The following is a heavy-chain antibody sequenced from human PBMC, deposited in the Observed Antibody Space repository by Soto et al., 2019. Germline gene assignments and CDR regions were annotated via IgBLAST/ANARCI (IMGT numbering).Heavy chain of an antibody. CDR1: GYTFTNYY. CDR2: INPSGGTT. CDR3: ARELSSFGRNY. Sequence: VASVKVSCKASGYTFTNYYMHWVRQAPGQGLEWMGLINPSGGTTSYAQKFQGRVTMTRDTSTSTVYMELSSLRSEDTAVYYCARELSSFGRNYWGQGTLVTVSS. J-gene: IGHJ4*02. D-gene: IGHD2-15*01. V-gene: IGHV1-46*01.